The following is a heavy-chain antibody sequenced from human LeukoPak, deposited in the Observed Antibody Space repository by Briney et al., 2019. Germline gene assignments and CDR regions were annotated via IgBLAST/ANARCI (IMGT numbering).Heavy chain of an antibody. CDR3: AREAPERWELLRYFDY. CDR2: IIPIFGTA. V-gene: IGHV1-69*13. J-gene: IGHJ4*02. D-gene: IGHD1-26*01. CDR1: GGTFSSYA. Sequence: SVTLSCKASGGTFSSYAISWVRLAPGQGLEWMGGIIPIFGTANYAQKFQGRVTITADESTSTAYMELSSLRSEDTAVYYCAREAPERWELLRYFDYWGESPVDPVSS.